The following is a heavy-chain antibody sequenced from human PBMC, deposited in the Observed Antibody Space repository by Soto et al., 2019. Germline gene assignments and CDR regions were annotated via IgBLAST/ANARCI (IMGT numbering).Heavy chain of an antibody. CDR2: ISNDGSNK. CDR3: AKGCGYYWAFDY. CDR1: GFSFSTYG. D-gene: IGHD1-1*01. J-gene: IGHJ4*02. Sequence: QVHLVESGGGVVQPGRSLRLSCAASGFSFSTYGMHWVRQAPGKGLEWVAFISNDGSNKYYADSVKGRFTISRDNSKNTLYLQMNSLRAEDTPVYYCAKGCGYYWAFDYWGQGTLVTVSS. V-gene: IGHV3-30*18.